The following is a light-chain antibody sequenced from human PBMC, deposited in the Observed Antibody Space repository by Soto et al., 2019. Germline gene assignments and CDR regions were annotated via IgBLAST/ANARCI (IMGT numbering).Light chain of an antibody. V-gene: IGKV1-6*02. CDR3: LQDYSYPRT. Sequence: AIQMTQSPSSLSASVGDRVAITCRASQDIRNALGWCQQKPGKAPRLLIYAASTLQSGVPSRFSGSGSGADFPLTISRLQPEDLARYYCLQDYSYPRTFGPWTKVDIK. CDR1: QDIRNA. CDR2: AAS. J-gene: IGKJ1*01.